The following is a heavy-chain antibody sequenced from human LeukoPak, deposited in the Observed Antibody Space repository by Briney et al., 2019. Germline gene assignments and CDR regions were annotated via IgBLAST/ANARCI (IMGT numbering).Heavy chain of an antibody. CDR3: AREVFGGGYGDCPLDAFDI. CDR1: GGSISSSSYY. J-gene: IGHJ3*02. CDR2: IYYSGST. D-gene: IGHD4-17*01. V-gene: IGHV4-39*07. Sequence: SGTLSLSCAVSGGSISSSSYYWGWIRQPQGKGLVWIGSIYYSGSTYSNPSLKSRVTISVDTSKNQFSLKLSSVTAADTAVYYCAREVFGGGYGDCPLDAFDIWGQGTMVTVSS.